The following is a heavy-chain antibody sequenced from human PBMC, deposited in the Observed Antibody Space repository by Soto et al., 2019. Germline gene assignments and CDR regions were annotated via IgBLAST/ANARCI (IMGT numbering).Heavy chain of an antibody. CDR2: IIPLFGTA. CDR3: ATMGQETTFYGSGSGFDMDV. D-gene: IGHD3-10*01. Sequence: QVQLVQSGAEVKKPGSSVKVSCKASGGTFSSYAIGWVRQAPGQGLEWMGGIIPLFGTAKYAQKFQGRVTITVDESTRTGYMELSSLRSEDTAVYYCATMGQETTFYGSGSGFDMDVWGQGTPVTVSS. CDR1: GGTFSSYA. J-gene: IGHJ6*02. V-gene: IGHV1-69*01.